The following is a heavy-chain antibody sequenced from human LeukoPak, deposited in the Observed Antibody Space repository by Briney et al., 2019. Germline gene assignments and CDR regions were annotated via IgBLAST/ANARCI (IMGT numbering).Heavy chain of an antibody. CDR1: GFTFSSYA. J-gene: IGHJ4*02. CDR2: ISGSGGST. Sequence: GGSLRLSCAASGFTFSSYAMSWVRQAPGKVLEWVSAISGSGGSTYYADSVKGRFTISRDNAQNSLYLQMNSLRAEDTALYFCARLSGSGRFDYWGQGTLVTVSP. D-gene: IGHD5-12*01. CDR3: ARLSGSGRFDY. V-gene: IGHV3-23*01.